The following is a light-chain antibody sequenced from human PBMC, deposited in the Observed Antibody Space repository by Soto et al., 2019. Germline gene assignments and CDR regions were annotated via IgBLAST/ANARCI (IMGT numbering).Light chain of an antibody. Sequence: EIVLTQSPGTLSLSPGERATLSCMTSQSVSSSTLAWYQQKPGHAPRLLIYGTYTSATGIPDRFSGSDSGINFTLTMHRLERQDFAVYYCHLYGTVVIPFGPGTNVDLK. CDR1: QSVSSST. J-gene: IGKJ3*01. CDR3: HLYGTVVIP. CDR2: GTY. V-gene: IGKV3-20*01.